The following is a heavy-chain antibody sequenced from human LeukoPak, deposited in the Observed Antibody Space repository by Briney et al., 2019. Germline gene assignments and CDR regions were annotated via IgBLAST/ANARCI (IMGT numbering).Heavy chain of an antibody. V-gene: IGHV3-30-3*01. Sequence: GRSLRLSCAASGFTFSTYAVHWVRQAPGRGLEWVAFISYHGINTYYADSVKGRFTISRDNSKNTLYLEMSSLRLEDTAVYYCTREGTDSFDVWGQGTMVTVSS. CDR3: TREGTDSFDV. CDR2: ISYHGINT. CDR1: GFTFSTYA. D-gene: IGHD2-15*01. J-gene: IGHJ3*01.